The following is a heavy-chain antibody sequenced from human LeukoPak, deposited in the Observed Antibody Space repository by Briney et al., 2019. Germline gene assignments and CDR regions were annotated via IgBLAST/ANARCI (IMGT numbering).Heavy chain of an antibody. CDR1: GGSFSGYY. CDR3: ARGSGFWSSGYGMDV. J-gene: IGHJ6*02. Sequence: SETLSLTCAVYGGSFSGYYWSWIRQPPGKGLEWIGEINHSGSTNYNPSLKSRVTISVDTSKNQFSLKLSSVAAADTAVYYCARGSGFWSSGYGMDVWGQGTTVTVSS. D-gene: IGHD3-3*01. V-gene: IGHV4-34*01. CDR2: INHSGST.